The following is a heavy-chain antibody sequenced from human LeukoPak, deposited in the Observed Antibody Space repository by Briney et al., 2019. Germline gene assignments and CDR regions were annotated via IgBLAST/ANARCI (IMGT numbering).Heavy chain of an antibody. CDR1: GYTFTNYG. J-gene: IGHJ4*02. CDR3: VRDPGTGNYRFDY. CDR2: ISAYSGNT. Sequence: ASVKVSCKASGYTFTNYGVSWVRRASGQGLEWLGWISAYSGNTNYAQKFEGRVTMTTDTSTSTAYMELRSLRSDDTAMYYCVRDPGTGNYRFDYWGQGTLVPVSS. D-gene: IGHD1-7*01. V-gene: IGHV1-18*01.